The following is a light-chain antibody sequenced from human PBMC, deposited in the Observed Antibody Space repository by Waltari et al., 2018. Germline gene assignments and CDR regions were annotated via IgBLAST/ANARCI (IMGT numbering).Light chain of an antibody. CDR1: QSISSW. V-gene: IGKV1-5*03. CDR2: KAS. J-gene: IGKJ2*01. CDR3: QQYNSYSYT. Sequence: DIQMTQSPSTLYASVGDRVTTTCRASQSISSWLAWYHQKPGKAPKLLIYKASSLESGVPSRFSGSGSGTEFTLTISSLQPDDFATYYCQQYNSYSYTFGQGTKLEIK.